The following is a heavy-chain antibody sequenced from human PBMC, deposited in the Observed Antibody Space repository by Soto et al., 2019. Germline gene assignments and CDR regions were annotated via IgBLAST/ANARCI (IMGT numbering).Heavy chain of an antibody. CDR2: ISYDGSNK. CDR3: AKILQSGDYAYYYYGMDV. CDR1: GFTFSSYG. V-gene: IGHV3-30*18. J-gene: IGHJ6*02. Sequence: QVQLVESGGGVVQPGRSLRLSCAASGFTFSSYGMHWVRQAPGKGLEWVAVISYDGSNKYYADSVKGRFTISRDNSKNTLYLQMNSLRAEDTAVYYCAKILQSGDYAYYYYGMDVWGQGTTVTVSS. D-gene: IGHD4-17*01.